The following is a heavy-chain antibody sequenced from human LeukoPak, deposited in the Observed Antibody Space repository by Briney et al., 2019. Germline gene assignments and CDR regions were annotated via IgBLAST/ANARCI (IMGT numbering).Heavy chain of an antibody. CDR1: EFTFSAYG. D-gene: IGHD6-19*01. Sequence: PGGSLRLSCVASEFTFSAYGMSWVRQAPGKGLEWVSAISGSGGSTYYADSVKGRFTISRDNSKNTLYLQMNSLRAEDTAVYYCAKGQSYSSGWYDYWGQGTLVTVSS. V-gene: IGHV3-23*01. J-gene: IGHJ4*02. CDR2: ISGSGGST. CDR3: AKGQSYSSGWYDY.